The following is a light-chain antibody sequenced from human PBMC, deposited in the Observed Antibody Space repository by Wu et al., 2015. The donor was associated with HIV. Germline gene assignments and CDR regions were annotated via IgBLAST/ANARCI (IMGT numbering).Light chain of an antibody. CDR3: QQSYSTPRYT. V-gene: IGKV1-39*01. J-gene: IGKJ2*01. CDR1: QSISNY. Sequence: DIQMTQSPSSLSASVGDRVTITCRASQSISNYLNWYQQRPGKAPKVLIYAASSLQSGVPSRFSGGGSGTDFTLTINNLQPEDFATYYCQQSYSTPRYTFGQGTKLEI. CDR2: AAS.